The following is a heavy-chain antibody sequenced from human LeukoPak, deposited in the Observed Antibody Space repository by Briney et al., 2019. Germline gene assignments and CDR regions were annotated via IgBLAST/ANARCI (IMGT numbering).Heavy chain of an antibody. CDR3: ARDQGIAAAEGDY. Sequence: PGGSLRLSCAASGFTFSSYWMHWVRQAPGKGLVWVSRIRTDGTITTYADSVKGRFSISRDNSKNTLYLQMNSLRAEDTAVYYCARDQGIAAAEGDYWGQGTLVTVSS. V-gene: IGHV3-74*01. D-gene: IGHD6-13*01. CDR2: IRTDGTIT. CDR1: GFTFSSYW. J-gene: IGHJ4*02.